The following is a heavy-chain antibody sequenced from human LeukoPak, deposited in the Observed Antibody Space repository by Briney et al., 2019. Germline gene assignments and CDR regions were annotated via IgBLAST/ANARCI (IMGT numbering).Heavy chain of an antibody. CDR2: INWNSDNI. Sequence: SLRLSCAASGFTLNDHAMYWVRQAPGKGLEWVSGINWNSDNIGYADSVKGRFTISRDDAKNSLFLQMNSLRAEDTALYYCARASYYYDTTGLGAVDIWGQGTMVTVSS. V-gene: IGHV3-9*01. D-gene: IGHD3-22*01. CDR3: ARASYYYDTTGLGAVDI. J-gene: IGHJ3*02. CDR1: GFTLNDHA.